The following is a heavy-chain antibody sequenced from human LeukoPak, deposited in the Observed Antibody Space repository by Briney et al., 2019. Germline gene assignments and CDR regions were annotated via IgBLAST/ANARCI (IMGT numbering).Heavy chain of an antibody. Sequence: SETLSLTCTVSGGSIGSSSYYWGWIRQPPGKGLEWIASIYYSGSTNYNPSLKSRVTISVDTSKNQFSLKLSSVTAADTAVYYCARLPYSSGWYYYFDPWGQGTLVTVSS. CDR3: ARLPYSSGWYYYFDP. CDR2: IYYSGST. D-gene: IGHD6-19*01. V-gene: IGHV4-39*07. J-gene: IGHJ5*02. CDR1: GGSIGSSSYY.